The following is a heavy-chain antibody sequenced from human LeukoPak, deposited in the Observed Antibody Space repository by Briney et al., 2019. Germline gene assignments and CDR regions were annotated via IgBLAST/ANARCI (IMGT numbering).Heavy chain of an antibody. J-gene: IGHJ3*02. Sequence: PSGTLSLTCGVSGGSISSNYWWSWVRQPPGKGLEWIGEIYHSGSTNYNPSLKSRVTISVDKSKNQFSLKLSSVTAADTAVYYCARDHQYYDSSGYYTGAFDIWGQGTMVTVSS. CDR2: IYHSGST. V-gene: IGHV4-4*02. CDR1: GGSISSNYW. CDR3: ARDHQYYDSSGYYTGAFDI. D-gene: IGHD3-22*01.